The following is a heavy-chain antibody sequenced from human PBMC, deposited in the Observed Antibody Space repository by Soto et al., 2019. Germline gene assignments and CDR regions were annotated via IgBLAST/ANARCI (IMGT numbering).Heavy chain of an antibody. CDR2: IIPVFGTA. Sequence: ASVKVSCKSSGGTFSNYAISWVRHAPGQGPEWMGGIIPVFGTANYAQKFQGRVTINADESTSTAYMELSRLRSEDTAVYYCARSITGAKYNWFDPWGQGTLVTVSS. CDR1: GGTFSNYA. CDR3: ARSITGAKYNWFDP. J-gene: IGHJ5*02. D-gene: IGHD1-20*01. V-gene: IGHV1-69*13.